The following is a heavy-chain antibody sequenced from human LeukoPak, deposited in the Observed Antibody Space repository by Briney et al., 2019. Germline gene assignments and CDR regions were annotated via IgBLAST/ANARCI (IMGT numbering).Heavy chain of an antibody. D-gene: IGHD2-8*01. J-gene: IGHJ2*01. CDR3: AKGSVSYWYFDL. CDR1: GFTFSSYA. V-gene: IGHV3-23*01. Sequence: GGSLRLSCAASGFTFSSYAMSWVRQAPGKGLEWVSAINGSGGSTYYVDSVKGRFTISRDNSKNTLYLQMNSLRAEDTAVYYCAKGSVSYWYFDLWGRGTLVTVSS. CDR2: INGSGGST.